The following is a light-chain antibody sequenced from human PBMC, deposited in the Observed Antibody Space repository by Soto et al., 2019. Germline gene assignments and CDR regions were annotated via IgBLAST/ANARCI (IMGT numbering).Light chain of an antibody. J-gene: IGLJ1*01. Sequence: QSALTQPASMSGSPGQSITISCTGTSNDVGGYNYVSWYQQHPGKAPKLMIFEVSSRPSGVSNRFSGSKSGNAAYLTISGLQADDEAEYYCSSYTSSITPDVFGTGTKLTVL. CDR1: SNDVGGYNY. CDR2: EVS. V-gene: IGLV2-14*01. CDR3: SSYTSSITPDV.